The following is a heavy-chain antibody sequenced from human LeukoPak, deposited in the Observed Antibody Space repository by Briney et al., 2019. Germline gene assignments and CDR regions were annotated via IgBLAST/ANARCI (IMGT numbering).Heavy chain of an antibody. Sequence: GGSLRLSCAASGFTVSSNYMSWVRQAPGKGLEWVSVIYSGGSTYYADSVKGRFTISRDNSKNTLYLQMNSLRAEDTAVYYCARDARSSSRWGDYYFDYWGQGTLVTVSS. J-gene: IGHJ4*02. D-gene: IGHD6-13*01. CDR2: IYSGGST. CDR3: ARDARSSSRWGDYYFDY. V-gene: IGHV3-53*01. CDR1: GFTVSSNY.